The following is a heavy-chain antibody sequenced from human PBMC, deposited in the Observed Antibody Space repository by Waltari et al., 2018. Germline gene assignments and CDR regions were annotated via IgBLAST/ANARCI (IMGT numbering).Heavy chain of an antibody. CDR3: ARDGYGRPFDY. J-gene: IGHJ4*02. V-gene: IGHV4-34*01. D-gene: IGHD1-1*01. Sequence: QVQLQQWGAGLLKPSETLSLTCAVYGGSFSGYYWSWIRQPPGKGLEWIGEINHSGSTNYTPSLKSRVTISVDTSKNQFSLKLSSVTAADTAVYYCARDGYGRPFDYWGQGTLVTVSS. CDR2: INHSGST. CDR1: GGSFSGYY.